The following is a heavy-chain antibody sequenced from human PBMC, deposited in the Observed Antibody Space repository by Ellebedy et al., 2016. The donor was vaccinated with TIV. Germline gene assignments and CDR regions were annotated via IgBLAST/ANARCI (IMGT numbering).Heavy chain of an antibody. CDR3: ARDKDDGSGNYYNYGMDV. CDR2: ISPYNGNT. D-gene: IGHD3-10*01. J-gene: IGHJ6*02. CDR1: GYTFTTYT. V-gene: IGHV1-18*01. Sequence: ASVKVSXKASGYTFTTYTISWVRQAPGQGLEWMGWISPYNGNTNYVQKVQGRVTMTTDTATSTAYMELRSLRSDDTAVYYCARDKDDGSGNYYNYGMDVWGQGTTVTVSS.